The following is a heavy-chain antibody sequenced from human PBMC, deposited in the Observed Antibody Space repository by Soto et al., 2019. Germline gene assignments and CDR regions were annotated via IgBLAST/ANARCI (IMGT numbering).Heavy chain of an antibody. V-gene: IGHV3-11*01. CDR1: GFTFSDYF. CDR2: ISTSARII. J-gene: IGHJ4*02. D-gene: IGHD4-4*01. CDR3: AREYSAYHYHVDF. Sequence: QVQLVESGGALVKPGGSLRLSCAASGFTFSDYFMTWIRQAPGEGLEWVAYISTSARIINYADSVKGRFIISRDNAKNSLYLQMNSLRAEDTAVYFCAREYSAYHYHVDFWGQGTVVTVSS.